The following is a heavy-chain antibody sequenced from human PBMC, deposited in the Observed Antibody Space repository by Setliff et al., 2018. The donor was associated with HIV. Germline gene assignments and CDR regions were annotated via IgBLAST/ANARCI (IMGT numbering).Heavy chain of an antibody. CDR3: AKGLGFCGSTTCFFDY. CDR2: IYPGDSDT. J-gene: IGHJ4*02. V-gene: IGHV5-51*01. CDR1: GYTFSNYW. D-gene: IGHD2-2*01. Sequence: PGESLKISCKGSGYTFSNYWIAWVRQMPGKGLEWMGIIYPGDSDTKYSPSFQGQVTFSADTSISTAYLQWSSLKASDTAMYYCAKGLGFCGSTTCFFDYWGQGTPVTVSS.